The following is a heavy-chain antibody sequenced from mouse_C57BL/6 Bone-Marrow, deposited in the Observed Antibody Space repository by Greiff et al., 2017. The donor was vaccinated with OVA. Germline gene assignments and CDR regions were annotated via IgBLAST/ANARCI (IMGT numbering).Heavy chain of an antibody. CDR1: GYSITSGYY. CDR3: ARFITTVGYYFDY. J-gene: IGHJ2*01. V-gene: IGHV3-6*01. D-gene: IGHD1-1*01. CDR2: ISYDGSN. Sequence: DVKLVESGPGLVKPSQSLSLTCSVTGYSITSGYYWNWIRQFPGNKLEWMGYISYDGSNNYNPSLKNRISITRDTSKNQFFLKLNSVTTEDTATYYCARFITTVGYYFDYWGQGTTLTVSS.